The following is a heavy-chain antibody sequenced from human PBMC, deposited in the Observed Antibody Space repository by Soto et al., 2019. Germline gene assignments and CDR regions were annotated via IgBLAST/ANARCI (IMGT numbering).Heavy chain of an antibody. D-gene: IGHD3-9*01. CDR1: GFTFSSYW. V-gene: IGHV3-7*01. CDR2: IKQDGSNK. CDR3: AKDLALPLYYDILTGYYPYYYYGMDV. J-gene: IGHJ6*02. Sequence: PGGSLRLSCAASGFTFSSYWMSWVRQAPGKGLEWVANIKQDGSNKYYADSVKGRFTISRDNSKNTLYLRMNSLRAEDTAVYYCAKDLALPLYYDILTGYYPYYYYGMDVWGQGTTVTVSS.